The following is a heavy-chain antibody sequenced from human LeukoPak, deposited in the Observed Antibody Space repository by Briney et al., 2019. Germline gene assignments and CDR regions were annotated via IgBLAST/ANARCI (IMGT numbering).Heavy chain of an antibody. CDR3: ARWLQSKNYYYYGMDV. V-gene: IGHV3-21*01. D-gene: IGHD5-24*01. Sequence: GGSLRLSCAASGFTFSSDSMNWDRQAPGKGLEWVSSISSSSSYIYYADSVKGRFTISRDNAKNSLYLQMNSLRAEDTAVYYCARWLQSKNYYYYGMDVWGQGTTVTVSS. CDR1: GFTFSSDS. CDR2: ISSSSSYI. J-gene: IGHJ6*02.